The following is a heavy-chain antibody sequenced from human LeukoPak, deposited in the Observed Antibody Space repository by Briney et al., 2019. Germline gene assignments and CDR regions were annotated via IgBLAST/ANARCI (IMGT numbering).Heavy chain of an antibody. J-gene: IGHJ6*03. V-gene: IGHV3-43D*03. CDR1: GFTFDDYT. CDR2: ISWDGGTA. D-gene: IGHD6-13*01. Sequence: GGSLRLSCAASGFTFDDYTIHWVRQAPGKGLEWVSLISWDGGTAYYADSVRGRFTISGDNSKNSLYLQMDSLRDEDTALYYCAKDGLAAAGTRTDYYYMDVWGKGTPVTVSS. CDR3: AKDGLAAAGTRTDYYYMDV.